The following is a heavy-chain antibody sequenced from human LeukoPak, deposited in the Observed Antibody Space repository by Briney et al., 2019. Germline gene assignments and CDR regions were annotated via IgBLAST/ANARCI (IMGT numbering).Heavy chain of an antibody. V-gene: IGHV3-21*01. Sequence: GGSLRLSCAASGFTFSSYSMNWVRQAPGKGLEWVSSISSSSSYIYYADSVKGRFTISRDNAKNSLYLQMNSLRAEDTAVYYCARHTSYYDFWSGYYTAPSVPDAFDIWGQGTMVTVSS. J-gene: IGHJ3*02. CDR1: GFTFSSYS. CDR3: ARHTSYYDFWSGYYTAPSVPDAFDI. CDR2: ISSSSSYI. D-gene: IGHD3-3*01.